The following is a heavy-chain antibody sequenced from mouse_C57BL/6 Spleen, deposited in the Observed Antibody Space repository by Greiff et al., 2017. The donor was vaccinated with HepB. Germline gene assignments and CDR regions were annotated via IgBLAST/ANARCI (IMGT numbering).Heavy chain of an antibody. CDR1: GYTFTDYE. CDR2: IDPETGGT. Sequence: QVQLQQSGAELVRPGASVTLSCKASGYTFTDYEMHWVKQTPVHGLEWIGAIDPETGGTAYNQKFKGKAILTADKSSSTAYMELRSLTSEDSAVYYCTRREIYYDYGNYFDDWGQGTTLTVSS. J-gene: IGHJ2*01. D-gene: IGHD2-4*01. V-gene: IGHV1-15*01. CDR3: TRREIYYDYGNYFDD.